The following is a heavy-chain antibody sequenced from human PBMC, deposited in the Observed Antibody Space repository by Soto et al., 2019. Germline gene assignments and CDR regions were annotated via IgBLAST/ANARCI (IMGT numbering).Heavy chain of an antibody. V-gene: IGHV5-51*01. CDR3: ARSPYDFWGGPIGGKNYYYGMDV. CDR2: IYPGDSDT. CDR1: GYSFTSYW. Sequence: GESLKISCKGSGYSFTSYWIGWVRQMPGKGLEWMGIIYPGDSDTRYSPSFQGQVTISADKSISTAYLQWSSLKASDTAMYYCARSPYDFWGGPIGGKNYYYGMDVWGQGTTVTVSS. D-gene: IGHD3-3*01. J-gene: IGHJ6*02.